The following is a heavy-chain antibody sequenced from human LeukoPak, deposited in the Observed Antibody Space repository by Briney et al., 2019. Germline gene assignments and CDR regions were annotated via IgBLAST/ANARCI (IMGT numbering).Heavy chain of an antibody. CDR3: ARDRPTGASRVFVVQ. CDR2: MSSGSRYI. J-gene: IGHJ4*02. Sequence: GGSLRLSCTASGFSFSTYAMTWVRQAPGRGLEWISSMSSGSRYIYYADSVRGRFTISRDNTKNSLYLLMNNLRAEDTAIYYCARDRPTGASRVFVVQWGQGTPVTVSS. V-gene: IGHV3-21*06. CDR1: GFSFSTYA. D-gene: IGHD2-15*01.